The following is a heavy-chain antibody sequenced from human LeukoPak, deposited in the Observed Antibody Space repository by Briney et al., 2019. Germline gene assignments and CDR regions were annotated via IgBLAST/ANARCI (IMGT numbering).Heavy chain of an antibody. CDR3: ARRESGSYQHDGFDY. J-gene: IGHJ4*02. D-gene: IGHD1-26*01. CDR1: GYSFTSYW. CDR2: IYPGESDT. Sequence: GESLKISCKGSGYSFTSYWIGWVRQMPGKGLEWMGIIYPGESDTRYSPSFQGQVTISADKSISTAYLQWSSLKASDTAMYYCARRESGSYQHDGFDYWGQGTLVTVSS. V-gene: IGHV5-51*01.